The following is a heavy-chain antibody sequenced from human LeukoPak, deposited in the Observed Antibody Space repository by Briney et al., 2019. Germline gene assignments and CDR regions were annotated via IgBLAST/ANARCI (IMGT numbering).Heavy chain of an antibody. V-gene: IGHV3-64D*09. Sequence: GGSLRLSCSASGFTFSGYAMHWVRQAPGKGLEYVSTIDRNGRNTYYADSVRGRFTISRDNSKNTLYLQMRSLRAEDTAVYYCVKEMLTTTSAFDYWGQGSLVTVSS. D-gene: IGHD4/OR15-4a*01. J-gene: IGHJ4*02. CDR3: VKEMLTTTSAFDY. CDR2: IDRNGRNT. CDR1: GFTFSGYA.